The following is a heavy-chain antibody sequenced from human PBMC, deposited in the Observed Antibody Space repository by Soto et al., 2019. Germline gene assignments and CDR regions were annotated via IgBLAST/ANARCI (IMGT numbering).Heavy chain of an antibody. J-gene: IGHJ5*02. V-gene: IGHV1-18*01. CDR3: ARERSTATASWFDP. CDR1: GYTFATFG. CDR2: ISPYTGNT. D-gene: IGHD2-8*02. Sequence: ASVKVSCKASGYTFATFGVSWVRQAPGQGLEWMGWISPYTGNTNYAQSFQGRVTMTTDTSTSTAYMELRSLRSDDTALYYCARERSTATASWFDPWGQGTLVTVSS.